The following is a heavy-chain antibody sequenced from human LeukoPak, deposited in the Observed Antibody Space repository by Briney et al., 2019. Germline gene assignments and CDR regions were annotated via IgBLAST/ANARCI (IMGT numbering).Heavy chain of an antibody. D-gene: IGHD6-13*01. CDR3: ARRGIAAADY. V-gene: IGHV1-18*04. CDR1: GYTFTGYY. Sequence: ASVKVSCKASGYTFTGYYMHWVRQAPGQGLEWMGWISAYNGNTNYAQRLQGRVTMTTDTSTSTAYMELRSLRSDDTAVYYCARRGIAAADYWGQGTLVTVSS. CDR2: ISAYNGNT. J-gene: IGHJ4*02.